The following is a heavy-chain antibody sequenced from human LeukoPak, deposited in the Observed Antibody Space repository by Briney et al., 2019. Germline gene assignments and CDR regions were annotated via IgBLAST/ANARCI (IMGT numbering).Heavy chain of an antibody. D-gene: IGHD2-2*02. V-gene: IGHV4-31*11. CDR2: IYYSGST. J-gene: IGHJ5*02. Sequence: SGTLSLTCAVSGGSISSGGYYWSWIRQHPGKGLEWIGYIYYSGSTYYNPSLKSRVTISVDTSKNQFSLKLSSVTAANTAVYYCARGEGCSSTSCYTTYWFDPWGQGTLVTVSS. CDR3: ARGEGCSSTSCYTTYWFDP. CDR1: GGSISSGGYY.